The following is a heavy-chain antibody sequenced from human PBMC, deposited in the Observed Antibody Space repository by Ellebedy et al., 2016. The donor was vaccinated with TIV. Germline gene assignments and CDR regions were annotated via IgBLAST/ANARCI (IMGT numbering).Heavy chain of an antibody. Sequence: GESLKISCAASGFTFSSYWMHWVRQAPGKGLVWVSRIKGDGSITDYADSVKGRFTISRDNAKSSLYLQMNSLRAEDTALYYCAREEDSSGYRSANYGMDVWGQGTTVTVSS. J-gene: IGHJ6*02. CDR2: IKGDGSIT. V-gene: IGHV3-74*01. CDR3: AREEDSSGYRSANYGMDV. D-gene: IGHD3-22*01. CDR1: GFTFSSYW.